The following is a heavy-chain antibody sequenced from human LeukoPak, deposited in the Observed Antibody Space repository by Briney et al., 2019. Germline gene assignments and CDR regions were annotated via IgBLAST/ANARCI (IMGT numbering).Heavy chain of an antibody. CDR2: INAGNGNT. Sequence: ASVNVSCKASGYTFTSYAMHWVRQAPGQRLEWMGWINAGNGNTKYSQKFQGRVTITRDTSASTAYMELSSLRSEDTAVYYCAREKDLNWFDPWGQGTLVTVSS. V-gene: IGHV1-3*01. CDR3: AREKDLNWFDP. J-gene: IGHJ5*02. CDR1: GYTFTSYA.